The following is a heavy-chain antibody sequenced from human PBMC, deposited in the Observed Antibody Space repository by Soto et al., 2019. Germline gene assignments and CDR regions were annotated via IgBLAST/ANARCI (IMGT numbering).Heavy chain of an antibody. CDR1: GFIFSEST. J-gene: IGHJ4*02. CDR2: VSTSGRST. V-gene: IGHV3-64D*06. Sequence: GGSLRLSCSASGFIFSESTIYWVRQVPGKGLEAISAVSTSGRSTYYADSVKDRFTISRDNSKNTLFLQMGSLRPEDTAIYYCVKQAHVLDGVAFDYWGQGTQVTVSS. CDR3: VKQAHVLDGVAFDY. D-gene: IGHD3-3*01.